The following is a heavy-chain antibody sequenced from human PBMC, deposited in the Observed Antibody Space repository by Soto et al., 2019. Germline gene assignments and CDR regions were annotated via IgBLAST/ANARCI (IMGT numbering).Heavy chain of an antibody. CDR1: GYTFINYG. J-gene: IGHJ6*02. CDR3: ARATAVAGYYGMDV. V-gene: IGHV1-8*01. CDR2: INPNSGGT. D-gene: IGHD6-19*01. Sequence: ASVKVSCKISGYTFINYGISWVRQAPGQGPEWMGWINPNSGGTSYAQKFQGRVTMTRDTSTSTVYMELSSLRSEDTAVYYCARATAVAGYYGMDVWGQGTTVTVSS.